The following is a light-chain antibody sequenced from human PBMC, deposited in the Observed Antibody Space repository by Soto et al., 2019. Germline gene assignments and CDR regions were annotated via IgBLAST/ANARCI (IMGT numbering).Light chain of an antibody. Sequence: EIVLPQSPGTLSLSPGESAPLSCRASQSVSNNYLAWYQQKPGQAPRLLIYGASNRATGIPDRFSGSGSGTDFTLTISRLEPEEFAVYYCQQYVTSPWAVGQGTKVDIK. V-gene: IGKV3-20*01. CDR2: GAS. CDR3: QQYVTSPWA. CDR1: QSVSNNY. J-gene: IGKJ1*01.